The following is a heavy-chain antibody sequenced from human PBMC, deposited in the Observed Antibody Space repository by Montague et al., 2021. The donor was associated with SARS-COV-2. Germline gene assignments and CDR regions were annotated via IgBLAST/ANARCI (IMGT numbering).Heavy chain of an antibody. CDR3: ATQEDPSGWIPGPFDF. V-gene: IGHV4-39*01. D-gene: IGHD6-19*01. CDR2: IYYRGST. CDR1: GGSISSSTYY. J-gene: IGHJ4*02. Sequence: SETLSLTCTVSGGSISSSTYYWAWIRQPPGKGLEWIGSIYYRGSTYYNPSLKSRVFISVDTSKKQLSLTLTSVTAADMAVYYCATQEDPSGWIPGPFDFWGQGTLLSVSS.